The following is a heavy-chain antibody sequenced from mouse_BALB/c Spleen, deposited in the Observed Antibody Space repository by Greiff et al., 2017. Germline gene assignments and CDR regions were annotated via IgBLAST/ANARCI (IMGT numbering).Heavy chain of an antibody. Sequence: DVKLVESGGGLVQPGGSLKLSCAASGFTFSSYTMSWVRQTPEKRLEWVAYISNGGGSTYYPDTVKGRFTISRDNAKNTLYLQMSSLKSEDTAMYYCARDRYDDAMDDWGQGTSVTVSS. CDR2: ISNGGGST. CDR1: GFTFSSYT. J-gene: IGHJ4*01. CDR3: ARDRYDDAMDD. D-gene: IGHD2-14*01. V-gene: IGHV5-12-2*01.